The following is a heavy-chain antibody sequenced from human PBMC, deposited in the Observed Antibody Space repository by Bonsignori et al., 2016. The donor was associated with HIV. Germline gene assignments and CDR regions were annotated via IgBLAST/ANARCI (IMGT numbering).Heavy chain of an antibody. CDR1: GGSISSSSYY. CDR3: ARVCSSWYVSNNFDY. J-gene: IGHJ4*02. CDR2: IYYSGST. Sequence: SETLSLTCTVSGGSISSSSYYWGWIRQPPGKGLEWIGSIYYSGSTYYNPSLKSRVTISVDTSKNQFSLKLSSVTAADTAVYYCARVCSSWYVSNNFDYWGQGTLVTVSS. D-gene: IGHD6-13*01. V-gene: IGHV4-39*07.